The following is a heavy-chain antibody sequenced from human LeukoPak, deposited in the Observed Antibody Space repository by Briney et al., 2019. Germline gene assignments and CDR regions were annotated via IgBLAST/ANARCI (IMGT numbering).Heavy chain of an antibody. Sequence: PGRSLRLSCAASGFTFSSYGMHWVRQAPGSGLEWVALISHDGSEKKYADSVKGRFTISRDDSKNTLFLQANSLRAEDTAVYYSAKEPQYFGVVINLSRYYGMDVWGQGTTVTVSS. CDR1: GFTFSSYG. V-gene: IGHV3-30*18. D-gene: IGHD3-3*01. CDR3: AKEPQYFGVVINLSRYYGMDV. J-gene: IGHJ6*02. CDR2: ISHDGSEK.